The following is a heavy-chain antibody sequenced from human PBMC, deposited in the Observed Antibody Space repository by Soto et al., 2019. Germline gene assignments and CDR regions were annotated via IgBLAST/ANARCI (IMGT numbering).Heavy chain of an antibody. J-gene: IGHJ5*02. CDR3: AREPEYCSSTSCYRGLWFDP. Sequence: GGSLRLSCAASGFTFSSYWMHWVRQAPGKGLVWVSRINSDGSSTSYADSVKGRFTISRDNAKNTLYLQMNSLRAEDTAVYYCAREPEYCSSTSCYRGLWFDPWGQGTLVTVSS. CDR1: GFTFSSYW. D-gene: IGHD2-2*01. CDR2: INSDGSST. V-gene: IGHV3-74*01.